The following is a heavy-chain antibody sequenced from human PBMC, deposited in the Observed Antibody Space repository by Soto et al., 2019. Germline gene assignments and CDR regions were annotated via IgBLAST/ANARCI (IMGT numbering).Heavy chain of an antibody. Sequence: QVQLQESGPGLVEPSETMSLTCTVSGDSMSSSYWSWLGQSAERGLEWIGRISATGTTNYIPSLKSRITLSIDTSKNQFYLNLKFVTAADTAVYFCARDKSAAADFWGQGTGVTVS. V-gene: IGHV4-4*07. J-gene: IGHJ3*01. CDR1: GDSMSSSY. CDR2: ISATGTT. D-gene: IGHD6-25*01. CDR3: ARDKSAAADF.